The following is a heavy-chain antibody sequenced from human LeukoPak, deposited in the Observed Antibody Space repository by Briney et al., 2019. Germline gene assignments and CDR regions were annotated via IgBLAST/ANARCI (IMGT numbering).Heavy chain of an antibody. V-gene: IGHV3-53*01. J-gene: IGHJ4*02. CDR3: ARDLGSGYGFDY. D-gene: IGHD3-22*01. CDR1: GFTVSSNY. CDR2: IYSGGST. Sequence: GGSLRLSCAASGFTVSSNYMSWVRQAPGKGLEWVSVIYSGGSTYYSDSVKGRFTTSRDNSKNTLYLQMNSLRAEDTAVYYCARDLGSGYGFDYWGQGTLVTGSS.